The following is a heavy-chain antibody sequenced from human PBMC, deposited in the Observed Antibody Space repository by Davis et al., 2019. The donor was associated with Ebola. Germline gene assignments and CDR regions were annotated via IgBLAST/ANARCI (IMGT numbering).Heavy chain of an antibody. CDR2: IYPGDSDT. J-gene: IGHJ5*02. V-gene: IGHV5-51*01. Sequence: GESLKISCKASGYSFTSYWIGWVRQMPGKGLEWMGIIYPGDSDTRYSPSFQGQVTISADKSISTAYLQWSSLKASDTAMYYCARELYCSSTSCYTGGWGGFDPWGQGTLVTVSS. CDR1: GYSFTSYW. D-gene: IGHD2-2*02. CDR3: ARELYCSSTSCYTGGWGGFDP.